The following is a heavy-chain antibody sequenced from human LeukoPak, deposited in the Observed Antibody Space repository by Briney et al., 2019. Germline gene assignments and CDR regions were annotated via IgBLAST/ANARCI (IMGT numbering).Heavy chain of an antibody. CDR3: ARRGGQDTLTAYPDY. CDR2: ISSGSSFT. Sequence: GGSLRLSCAASGFSFSSYAMSWVRQAPGKGLEWVSLISSGSSFTYYADSVKGRFTIYRDKAKNSLYLQMNSLGVEDTAVYYCARRGGQDTLTAYPDYWGQGTLVTVSS. J-gene: IGHJ4*02. V-gene: IGHV3-21*01. CDR1: GFSFSSYA. D-gene: IGHD3-9*01.